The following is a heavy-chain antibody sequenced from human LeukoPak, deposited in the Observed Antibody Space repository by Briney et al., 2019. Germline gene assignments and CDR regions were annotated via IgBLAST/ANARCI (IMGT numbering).Heavy chain of an antibody. V-gene: IGHV3-48*04. D-gene: IGHD3-22*01. CDR3: ARDPATYYYDSSGYPNKNYYYYYMDV. CDR1: GFTFSSYS. J-gene: IGHJ6*03. Sequence: PGGSLRLSCAASGFTFSSYSMNWVRQAPGKGLEWVSYISSSSSTIYYADSVKGRFTISRDNAKNSLYLQMNSLRAEDTAVYYCARDPATYYYDSSGYPNKNYYYYYMDVWGKGTTVTVSS. CDR2: ISSSSSTI.